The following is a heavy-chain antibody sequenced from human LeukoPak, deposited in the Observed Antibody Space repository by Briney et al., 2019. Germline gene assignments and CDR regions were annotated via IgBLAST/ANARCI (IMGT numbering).Heavy chain of an antibody. CDR2: ISGSGGST. J-gene: IGHJ4*02. D-gene: IGHD3-22*01. CDR1: GFTFSSYA. CDR3: AKGVDYYDSSGYYYFDY. Sequence: GGSLRLSCAASGFTFSSYAMSWVRQAPGKGLEWVSAISGSGGSTYYADSVKGRFTISRDNSKNTLYLQMNSLRAEDTAVYYCAKGVDYYDSSGYYYFDYWGQGTLVTVSS. V-gene: IGHV3-23*01.